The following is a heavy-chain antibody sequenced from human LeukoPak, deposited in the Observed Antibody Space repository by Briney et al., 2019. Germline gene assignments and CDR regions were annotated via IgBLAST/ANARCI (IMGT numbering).Heavy chain of an antibody. J-gene: IGHJ4*02. Sequence: SVKVSCKASGGTFSSYAISWVRQAPGQGLEWMGRIIPILGIANYAQKFQGRVTITADKSTSTAYMELSSLRSEDTAVYYCARNEGGGVSGSSLDYWGQGTLVTVSS. CDR3: ARNEGGGVSGSSLDY. CDR1: GGTFSSYA. V-gene: IGHV1-69*04. CDR2: IIPILGIA. D-gene: IGHD1-26*01.